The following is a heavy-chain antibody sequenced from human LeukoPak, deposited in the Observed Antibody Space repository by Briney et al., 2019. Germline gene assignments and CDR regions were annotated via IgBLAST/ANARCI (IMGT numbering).Heavy chain of an antibody. V-gene: IGHV4-59*12. CDR3: ARGYCSGGSCYSYYYYSYMDV. J-gene: IGHJ6*03. CDR2: IYYSGST. Sequence: SETLSLTCTVSGGSISSYYWSWIRQPPGKGLEWIGYIYYSGSTSYKPSLKSRVTISVDTSKNQFSLKLRSVTAADTAVYYCARGYCSGGSCYSYYYYSYMDVWGKGTTVTVSS. CDR1: GGSISSYY. D-gene: IGHD2-15*01.